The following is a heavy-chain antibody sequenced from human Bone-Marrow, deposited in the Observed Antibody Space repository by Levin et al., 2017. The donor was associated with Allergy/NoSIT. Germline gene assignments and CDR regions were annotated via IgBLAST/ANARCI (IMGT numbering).Heavy chain of an antibody. V-gene: IGHV4-59*01. CDR3: ARGRSYSEYYFDY. Sequence: SPTLSLTCTVSGGSIRSYYWSWIRQPPGKGLEWIGYIYYSGSTNYNPSLKSRVTMSVDTSQNQFSLKLSSVTAADTAAYYCARGRSYSEYYFDYWGQGTLVTVSS. CDR1: GGSIRSYY. CDR2: IYYSGST. D-gene: IGHD3-10*01. J-gene: IGHJ4*02.